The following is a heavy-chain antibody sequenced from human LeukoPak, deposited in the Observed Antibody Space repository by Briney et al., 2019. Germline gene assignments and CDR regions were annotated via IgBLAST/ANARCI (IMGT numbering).Heavy chain of an antibody. V-gene: IGHV1-18*01. D-gene: IGHD1-26*01. CDR3: ARVSSGSYSYYFDY. J-gene: IGHJ4*02. CDR2: ISAYNGNT. Sequence: GASVKVSCKASGYTFTSYGISWVRQAPGQGLEWMGWISAYNGNTNYAQKLQGRVTMTTDTSTSTAYMELRSLRSDDTAVYYCARVSSGSYSYYFDYWGQGTLVTVSS. CDR1: GYTFTSYG.